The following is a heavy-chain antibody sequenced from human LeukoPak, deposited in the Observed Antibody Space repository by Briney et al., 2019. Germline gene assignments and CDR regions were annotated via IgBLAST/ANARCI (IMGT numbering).Heavy chain of an antibody. Sequence: ASVKVSCKASGYTFTGYYMHWVRQSPGQGLEWMGWANPNSGGTNYAQKFQGRVTMTRDTSISTAYMELSRLRSDDTAVYYCARLYSSSSGAFDIWGQGTMVTVSS. CDR3: ARLYSSSSGAFDI. J-gene: IGHJ3*02. CDR2: ANPNSGGT. CDR1: GYTFTGYY. D-gene: IGHD6-6*01. V-gene: IGHV1-2*02.